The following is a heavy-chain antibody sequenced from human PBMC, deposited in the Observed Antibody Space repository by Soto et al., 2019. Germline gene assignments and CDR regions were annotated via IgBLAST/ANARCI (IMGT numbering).Heavy chain of an antibody. CDR3: ARGRPYYYDSSGLIRAWFDP. Sequence: PSETLSLTCTVSGGSISSYYWSWIRQPAGKGLEWIGRIYTSGSTNYNPSLKSRVTISVDMSKNQFSLKLSSVTAADTAVYYCARGRPYYYDSSGLIRAWFDPWGQGTLVTVSS. CDR1: GGSISSYY. J-gene: IGHJ5*02. CDR2: IYTSGST. D-gene: IGHD3-22*01. V-gene: IGHV4-4*07.